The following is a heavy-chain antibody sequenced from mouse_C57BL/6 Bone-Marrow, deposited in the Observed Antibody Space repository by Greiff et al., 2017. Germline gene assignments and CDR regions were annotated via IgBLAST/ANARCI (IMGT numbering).Heavy chain of an antibody. D-gene: IGHD4-1*01. CDR1: GFTFSSYG. V-gene: IGHV5-6*01. CDR2: ISSGGSYT. CDR3: ASQTGTGGYFDV. J-gene: IGHJ1*03. Sequence: EVHLVESGGDLVKPGGSLKLSCAASGFTFSSYGMSWVRQTPDKRLEWVATISSGGSYTYYPDSVKGRFTISRDNAKNTLYLQMSSLKSEDTAMYYCASQTGTGGYFDVWGTGTTVTVSS.